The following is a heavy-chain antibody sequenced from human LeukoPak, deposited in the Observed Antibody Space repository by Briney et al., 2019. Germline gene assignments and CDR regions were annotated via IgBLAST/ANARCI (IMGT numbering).Heavy chain of an antibody. Sequence: PGGPLRLSCAASGFTFSSYSMHCGRQAPARGLEWVAVISYDGSNKYYADSVKGRWTGSRDNSKNTLYLQMNSLRAEDTAVYYCARDPSNSDYYYYGMDVWGPGTTDPVSS. V-gene: IGHV3-30-3*01. CDR1: GFTFSSYS. CDR3: ARDPSNSDYYYYGMDV. J-gene: IGHJ6*02. D-gene: IGHD1-1*01. CDR2: ISYDGSNK.